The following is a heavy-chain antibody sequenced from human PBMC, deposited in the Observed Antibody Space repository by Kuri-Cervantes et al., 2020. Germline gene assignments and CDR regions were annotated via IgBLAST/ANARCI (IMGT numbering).Heavy chain of an antibody. Sequence: GESLKISCAASGFTFSGSAMHWVRQASGKGLKWVGRIRSKANSYATAYAASVKGRFTISRDDSKSTAYLQMNSLKTEDTAVYYCTRSTVTIDWYFDLWGRGTLVTVSS. V-gene: IGHV3-73*01. CDR1: GFTFSGSA. J-gene: IGHJ2*01. CDR3: TRSTVTIDWYFDL. D-gene: IGHD4-17*01. CDR2: IRSKANSYAT.